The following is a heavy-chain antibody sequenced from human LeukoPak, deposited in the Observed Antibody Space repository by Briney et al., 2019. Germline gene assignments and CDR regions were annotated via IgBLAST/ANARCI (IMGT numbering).Heavy chain of an antibody. D-gene: IGHD6-13*01. J-gene: IGHJ4*02. V-gene: IGHV4-39*07. CDR2: FYYTGGT. CDR1: GGSVSDSSYY. CDR3: GSSHSSSWYDF. Sequence: PSETLSLTCTVSGGSVSDSSYYWGWIRQPPGKGLEWIGSFYYTGGTYYSPSFRSRVIISADTSKNQFSLYFHSVIAADTAVYFCGSSHSSSWYDFWGQGTLVTVSS.